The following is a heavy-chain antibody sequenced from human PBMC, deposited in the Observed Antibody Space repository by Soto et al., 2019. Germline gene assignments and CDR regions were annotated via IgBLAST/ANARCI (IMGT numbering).Heavy chain of an antibody. V-gene: IGHV1-69*01. CDR3: AGDYYGSGSYLRYFDY. J-gene: IGHJ4*02. Sequence: QVQLVQSGAAVKKPGSSVKVSCKASGGTFSSYAISWVRQAPGQGLEWMGGLIPIFGTANYAQKFQGRVTITADESTSTAYMELSSLRSEDTAVYYCAGDYYGSGSYLRYFDYWGQGTLVTVSS. CDR1: GGTFSSYA. D-gene: IGHD3-10*01. CDR2: LIPIFGTA.